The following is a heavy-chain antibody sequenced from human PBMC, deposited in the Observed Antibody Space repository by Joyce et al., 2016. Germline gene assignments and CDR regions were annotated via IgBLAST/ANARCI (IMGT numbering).Heavy chain of an antibody. D-gene: IGHD3-16*01. CDR1: GFNFNDYV. CDR3: AKDWGSYYYFDY. J-gene: IGHJ4*02. CDR2: ISGNSHFI. V-gene: IGHV3-9*01. Sequence: EVQLVASGGGLAQPGRSLRLSCAASGFNFNDYVMHWVRQVPGKGLEWVAGISGNSHFIGYADSVKGRFTISRDNAKNSLFLQIDSLRAEDTALYYCAKDWGSYYYFDYWGQGTLVTVSS.